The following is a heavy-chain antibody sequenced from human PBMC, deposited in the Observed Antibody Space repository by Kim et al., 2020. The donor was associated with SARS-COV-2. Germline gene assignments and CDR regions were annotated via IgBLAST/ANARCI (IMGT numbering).Heavy chain of an antibody. V-gene: IGHV1-2*02. Sequence: ASVKVSCKASGYTFTCYYLHWVRQTPGQGLEWMGWFSPNSGGANFAQKFQGRVTMTRDTAISTAYMEVSRLTSDDTAVYYCVRDDGYNVFDYWGQGTLVTVSS. D-gene: IGHD5-12*01. CDR2: FSPNSGGA. CDR1: GYTFTCYY. CDR3: VRDDGYNVFDY. J-gene: IGHJ4*02.